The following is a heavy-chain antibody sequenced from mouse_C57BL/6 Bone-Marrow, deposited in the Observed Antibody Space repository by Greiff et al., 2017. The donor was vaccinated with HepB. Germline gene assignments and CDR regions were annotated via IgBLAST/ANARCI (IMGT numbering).Heavy chain of an antibody. CDR1: GYTFTYYY. CDR2: IYPGSGNT. Sequence: QVQLQQQSGAELVRPGASVKLSCKASGYTFTYYYINWVKQRPGQGLEWIARIYPGSGNTYYNEKFKGKATLTAETSSSTAYMQLSSLTSEDSAVYFCASRFDYYGSSYNYFDYWGQGTTLTVSS. J-gene: IGHJ2*01. CDR3: ASRFDYYGSSYNYFDY. V-gene: IGHV1-76*01. D-gene: IGHD1-1*01.